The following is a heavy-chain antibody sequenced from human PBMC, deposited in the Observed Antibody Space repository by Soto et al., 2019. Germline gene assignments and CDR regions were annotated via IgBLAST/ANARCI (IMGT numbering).Heavy chain of an antibody. CDR1: GFTFSSYA. J-gene: IGHJ4*02. CDR3: AHGGVPTAVPRWGFDY. V-gene: IGHV3-23*01. CDR2: IRSNGVTT. D-gene: IGHD2-2*01. Sequence: EVQLLESGGGLVQPGGSLRLSCAASGFTFSSYAMSWVRQAPGEGLEWVSSIRSNGVTTYYADSVKGRFTISRDNSKNTLYLQMNSLSAEDTAVYYCAHGGVPTAVPRWGFDYWGQGTLVTVSS.